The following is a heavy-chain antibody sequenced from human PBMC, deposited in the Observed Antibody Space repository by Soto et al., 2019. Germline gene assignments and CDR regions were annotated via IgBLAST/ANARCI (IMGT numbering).Heavy chain of an antibody. J-gene: IGHJ4*02. CDR3: AKDQDDEAGPAY. D-gene: IGHD6-13*01. Sequence: GGSLRLSWAGSGFTFSRYAMSWVRQAPGKGLEWVSAISGSGGSTYYADSVKGRFAISRDNSKSTLYLQMNSLRADDTAVYYCAKDQDDEAGPAYWGQRTLDTGSS. CDR2: ISGSGGST. CDR1: GFTFSRYA. V-gene: IGHV3-23*01.